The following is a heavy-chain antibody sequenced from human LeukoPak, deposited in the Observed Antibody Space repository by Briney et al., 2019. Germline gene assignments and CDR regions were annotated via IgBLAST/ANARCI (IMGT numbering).Heavy chain of an antibody. D-gene: IGHD6-19*01. Sequence: GASVKVSCKASGYTFTGYYMHWVRQAPGQGLEWMGWINPNSGGSNYAQKFQGRVTMTRDTSISTAYMELSRLRSDDTAVYYCGRSAQWLVLDAADYWGQGTLVTVSS. CDR1: GYTFTGYY. CDR3: GRSAQWLVLDAADY. J-gene: IGHJ4*02. CDR2: INPNSGGS. V-gene: IGHV1-2*02.